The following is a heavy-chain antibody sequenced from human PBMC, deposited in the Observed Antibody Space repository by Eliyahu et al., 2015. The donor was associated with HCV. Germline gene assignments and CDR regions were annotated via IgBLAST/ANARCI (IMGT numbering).Heavy chain of an antibody. V-gene: IGHV3-66*01. CDR2: LYSSGQT. Sequence: VQFVESGGVLVQPGESLRLTCEAAGFTVRKAYMSWVRQAPGKGLEWVSILYSSGQTYYADSLQDRFTISRDSSKNTLFLQLNNLRAEDTALYYCARNSYDIRYGYYFDLWGRGTLVTVSS. CDR1: GFTVRKAY. CDR3: ARNSYDIRYGYYFDL. D-gene: IGHD2-15*01. J-gene: IGHJ2*01.